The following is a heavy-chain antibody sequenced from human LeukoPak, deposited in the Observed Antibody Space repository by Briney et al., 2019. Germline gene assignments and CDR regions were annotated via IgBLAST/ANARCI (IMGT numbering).Heavy chain of an antibody. J-gene: IGHJ4*02. D-gene: IGHD2-15*01. CDR3: AGPRYCSGGSCSYYFDY. CDR2: IIPIFGTA. CDR1: GGTFSSYA. Sequence: SVRVSCKASGGTFSSYAISWVRQAPGQGLEWMGGIIPIFGTANYAQKFQGRVTITADESTSTAYMELSSLRSEDTAVYYCAGPRYCSGGSCSYYFDYWGQGTLVTVSS. V-gene: IGHV1-69*13.